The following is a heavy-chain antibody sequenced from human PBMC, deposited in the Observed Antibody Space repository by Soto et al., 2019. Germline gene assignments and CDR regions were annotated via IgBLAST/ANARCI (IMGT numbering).Heavy chain of an antibody. CDR3: SRTFGGHLYSFYV. CDR2: IYPGDSET. D-gene: IGHD3-16*01. V-gene: IGHV5-51*01. J-gene: IGHJ4*02. CDR1: GYTFTSNW. Sequence: GESLKISCKGAGYTFTSNWIGWVRQMPGKGLEWMGIIYPGDSETRYSPSFQGQVTISADKSINTAYLQWSSLKASDTAIYYCSRTFGGHLYSFYVWGKGSLVPVSS.